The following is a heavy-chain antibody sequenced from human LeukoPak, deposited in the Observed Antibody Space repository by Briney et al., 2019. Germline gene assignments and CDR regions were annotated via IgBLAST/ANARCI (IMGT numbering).Heavy chain of an antibody. Sequence: GGSLRLSCAASGFTFSSYAMSWVRQAPGKGLEWLSAISGSGGSRYYSGSLKGRFTISRDNSKSTLYLQMTSLRAEDTAMYYCAKSSPIAAAGEVSDFWGQGTLVTVPS. CDR2: ISGSGGSR. V-gene: IGHV3-23*01. CDR1: GFTFSSYA. CDR3: AKSSPIAAAGEVSDF. J-gene: IGHJ4*02. D-gene: IGHD6-13*01.